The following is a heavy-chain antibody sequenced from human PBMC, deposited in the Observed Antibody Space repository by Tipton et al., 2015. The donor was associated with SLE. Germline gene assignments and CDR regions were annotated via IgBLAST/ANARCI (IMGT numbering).Heavy chain of an antibody. V-gene: IGHV4-31*03. CDR3: ARDRSGGWYFDL. CDR1: GGSINSDGYF. CDR2: IYYSGST. Sequence: TLSLTCTVSGGSINSDGYFWNWVRQHPGKGLEWIGYIYYSGSTYYNPSLQSRVALSVDTSKNQFSLNLRSVTAADTAAYYCARDRSGGWYFDLWGRGTRVTVSS. D-gene: IGHD3-16*01. J-gene: IGHJ2*01.